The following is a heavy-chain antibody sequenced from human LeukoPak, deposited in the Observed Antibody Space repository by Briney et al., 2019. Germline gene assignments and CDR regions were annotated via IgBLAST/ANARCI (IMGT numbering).Heavy chain of an antibody. Sequence: SETLSLTCAVYGGSFSGYYWSWIRQPPGKGLEWIGEINHSGSTNYNPSLKSRVTISVDTSKNQFSLKLSSVTAADTAVYYCARVRLGVGYYYYYYMDVWGKGTTVTVSS. J-gene: IGHJ6*03. V-gene: IGHV4-34*01. CDR3: ARVRLGVGYYYYYYMDV. CDR2: INHSGST. D-gene: IGHD2-15*01. CDR1: GGSFSGYY.